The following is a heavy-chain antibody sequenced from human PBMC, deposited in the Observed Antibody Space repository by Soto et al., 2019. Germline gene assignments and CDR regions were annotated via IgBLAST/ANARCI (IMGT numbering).Heavy chain of an antibody. V-gene: IGHV1-69*01. CDR2: IIPFFGSP. D-gene: IGHD2-21*02. CDR3: AVGDPREY. J-gene: IGHJ4*02. CDR1: GDTFSSYA. Sequence: QVQLVQSGSEVQKPGSSVKVSCKASGDTFSSYAISWVRQAPGQGLEWMGGIIPFFGSPKFAQKFQGRLTITADESTSTAYMQLSSVRSEDTAVYYCAVGDPREYWGQGTLITVSS.